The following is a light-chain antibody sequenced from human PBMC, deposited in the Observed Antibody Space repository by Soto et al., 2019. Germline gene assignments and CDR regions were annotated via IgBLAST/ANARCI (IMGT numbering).Light chain of an antibody. CDR3: QQLKSFPLT. J-gene: IGKJ4*01. CDR2: AAS. Sequence: DIQLTQSPSFLSASVGDRVTITCRASQGISSYLVWYQQKPGNAPKPLIYAASTLQSGVPSRFSGSGSGTELTLTISSLQPEDFATYYCQQLKSFPLTFGGGTQVEIK. CDR1: QGISSY. V-gene: IGKV1-9*01.